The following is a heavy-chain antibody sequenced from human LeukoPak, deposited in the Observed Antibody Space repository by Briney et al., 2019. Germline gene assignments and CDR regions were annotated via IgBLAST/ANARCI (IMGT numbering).Heavy chain of an antibody. CDR1: GFTFSSYW. CDR3: GRSGWPYYFDY. V-gene: IGHV3-74*01. CDR2: IHSDGSST. J-gene: IGHJ4*02. D-gene: IGHD3-22*01. Sequence: PGGSLRLSCAASGFTFSSYWMHWVRQAPGKGLVWVSRIHSDGSSTSYADSVRGRFTISRDDAKSTLYLQMNSLRAEDTAVYYCGRSGWPYYFDYWGQGTLVTVSS.